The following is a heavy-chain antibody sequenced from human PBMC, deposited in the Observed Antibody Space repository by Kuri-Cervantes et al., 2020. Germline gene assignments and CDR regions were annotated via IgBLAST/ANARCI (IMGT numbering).Heavy chain of an antibody. J-gene: IGHJ5*02. CDR2: LYYSGTT. Sequence: SETLSLTCTVSGGSISSNSHYWGWIRQPPGKGLEWIGSLYYSGTTYYNPSLKSRVTISVDASKNQFSLKLSSVTAADTAVYYCARDLPFDPWGQGTLVTVSS. CDR3: ARDLPFDP. CDR1: GGSISSNSHY. V-gene: IGHV4-39*02.